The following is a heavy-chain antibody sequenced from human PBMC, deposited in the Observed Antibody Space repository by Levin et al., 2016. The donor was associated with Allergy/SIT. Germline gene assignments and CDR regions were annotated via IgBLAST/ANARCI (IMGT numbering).Heavy chain of an antibody. J-gene: IGHJ4*02. Sequence: WIRQPPGKGLEWVANIKQDGSEKYYVDSVKGRFTISRDNAKNSLYLQMNSLRAEDTAVYYCARASPYCGGDCYSDYWGQGTLVTVSS. CDR2: IKQDGSEK. D-gene: IGHD2-21*02. V-gene: IGHV3-7*01. CDR3: ARASPYCGGDCYSDY.